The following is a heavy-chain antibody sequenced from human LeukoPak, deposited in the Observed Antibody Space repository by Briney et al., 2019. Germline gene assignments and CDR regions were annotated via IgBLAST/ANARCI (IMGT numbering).Heavy chain of an antibody. J-gene: IGHJ5*02. V-gene: IGHV4-34*01. CDR3: ARRSDYDILTGYSNSRFDP. Sequence: SETLSLTCAVYGESFSGYYWSWIRQPPGKGLEWIGEINHSGSTNNNPTLKSRVTISVGTSKNQFSLKLSSVTAADTAVYYCARRSDYDILTGYSNSRFDPWGQGTLVTVSS. CDR2: INHSGST. CDR1: GESFSGYY. D-gene: IGHD3-9*01.